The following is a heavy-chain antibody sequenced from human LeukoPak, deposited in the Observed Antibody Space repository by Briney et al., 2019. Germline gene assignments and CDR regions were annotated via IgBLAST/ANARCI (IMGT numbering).Heavy chain of an antibody. J-gene: IGHJ2*01. CDR3: AREPQYNGYDRGDWYFDL. D-gene: IGHD5-12*01. Sequence: EGSLRLSCAASGFTFSSYEMNWVRQAPGKGLEWVSYISSSGSTIYYADSVKGRFTISRDNAKNSLYLQMNSLRAEDTAVYYCAREPQYNGYDRGDWYFDLWGRGTLVTVSS. V-gene: IGHV3-48*03. CDR1: GFTFSSYE. CDR2: ISSSGSTI.